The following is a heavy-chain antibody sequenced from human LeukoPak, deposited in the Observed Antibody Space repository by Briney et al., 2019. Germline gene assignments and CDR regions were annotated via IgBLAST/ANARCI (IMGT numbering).Heavy chain of an antibody. J-gene: IGHJ4*02. D-gene: IGHD3-16*02. CDR3: ARSDFFISFDY. V-gene: IGHV4-31*03. Sequence: SETLSLTCTVSGGSISSGGYYWSWIRQHPGKGLEWIGYIYYSGSTYYNPSLKSRVTISVDTSKNQFSLKLSSVTAADTAVYYCARSDFFISFDYWGQGTLLTVSS. CDR2: IYYSGST. CDR1: GGSISSGGYY.